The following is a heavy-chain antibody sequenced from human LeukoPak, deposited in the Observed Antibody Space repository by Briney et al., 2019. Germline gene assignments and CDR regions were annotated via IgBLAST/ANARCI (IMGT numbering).Heavy chain of an antibody. V-gene: IGHV3-53*05. D-gene: IGHD3-3*01. J-gene: IGHJ4*02. Sequence: GGSLRLSCAASGFTVSTNYMSWVRQAPGKGLEWVSVIYSAGSTYYADSVKGRFTLSRDNSINTVDLQMNSLRAEDTAVYYCVKEYHSRGFGAYFDYWGQGTLVTVSS. CDR3: VKEYHSRGFGAYFDY. CDR2: IYSAGST. CDR1: GFTVSTNY.